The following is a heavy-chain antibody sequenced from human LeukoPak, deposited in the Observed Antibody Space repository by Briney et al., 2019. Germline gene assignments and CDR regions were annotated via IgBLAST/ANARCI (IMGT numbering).Heavy chain of an antibody. D-gene: IGHD5-18*01. J-gene: IGHJ6*03. CDR3: ARGRYSYGSGAQNYYYYYYMDV. Sequence: PSETLSLTCAVYGGSFSGYYWSWIRQPPGKGLEWIGEINHSGSTNYNPSLKSRVTISVDTSKNQFSLKLSSVTAADTAVYYCARGRYSYGSGAQNYYYYYYMDVWGKGTTVTVSS. V-gene: IGHV4-34*01. CDR1: GGSFSGYY. CDR2: INHSGST.